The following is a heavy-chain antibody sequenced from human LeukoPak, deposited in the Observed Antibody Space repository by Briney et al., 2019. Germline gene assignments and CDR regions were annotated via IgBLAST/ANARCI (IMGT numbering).Heavy chain of an antibody. D-gene: IGHD2/OR15-2a*01. CDR1: GFTFSNYW. Sequence: GGSLRLSCAASGFTFSNYWMTWFRQTPGKGLEWVGNLNQDGSEKYYLDSVRGRFTISRDNAKNSLYLQMNSLRVEDTAVYYCARSPEYDYWGQGTLVTVSS. J-gene: IGHJ4*02. V-gene: IGHV3-7*01. CDR2: LNQDGSEK. CDR3: ARSPEYDY.